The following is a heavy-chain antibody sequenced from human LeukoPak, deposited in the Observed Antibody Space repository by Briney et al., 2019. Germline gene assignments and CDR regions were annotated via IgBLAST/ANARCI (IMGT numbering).Heavy chain of an antibody. V-gene: IGHV4-59*01. J-gene: IGHJ4*02. CDR2: IYYSGST. CDR3: ARDLDSSSWYD. D-gene: IGHD6-13*01. CDR1: GGSISSYY. Sequence: SETLSLTCTVSGGSISSYYRSWIRQPPGKGLEWIGYIYYSGSTNYNPSLKSRVTISVDTSKNQFSLKLSSVTAADTAVYYCARDLDSSSWYDWGQGTLVTVSS.